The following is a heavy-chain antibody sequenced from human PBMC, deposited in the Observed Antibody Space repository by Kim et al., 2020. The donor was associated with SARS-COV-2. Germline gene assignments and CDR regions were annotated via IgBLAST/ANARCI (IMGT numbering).Heavy chain of an antibody. Sequence: GGSLRLSCAASGFTFSRYDMHWVRQVKGRGLEWVAAIGTLSDTFYPVSVKGRFTISRENARDSLFLQMDSLRGADTAVYYCARGLGSGWYLAFDVWGQ. J-gene: IGHJ3*01. D-gene: IGHD6-13*01. V-gene: IGHV3-13*01. CDR1: GFTFSRYD. CDR3: ARGLGSGWYLAFDV. CDR2: IGTLSDT.